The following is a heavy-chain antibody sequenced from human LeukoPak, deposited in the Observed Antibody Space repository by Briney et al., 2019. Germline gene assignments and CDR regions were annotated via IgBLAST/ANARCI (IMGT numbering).Heavy chain of an antibody. CDR1: GYTFTSYA. CDR3: AREGGYSYGFVY. Sequence: ASVKVPCKASGYTFTSYAMHWVRQAPGQGLEWMGRINPNSGGTNYAQKFQVRVTMTRDTSISTAYMELSRLRSDDTAVYYCAREGGYSYGFVYWGQGTLVTVS. CDR2: INPNSGGT. J-gene: IGHJ4*02. V-gene: IGHV1-2*06. D-gene: IGHD5-18*01.